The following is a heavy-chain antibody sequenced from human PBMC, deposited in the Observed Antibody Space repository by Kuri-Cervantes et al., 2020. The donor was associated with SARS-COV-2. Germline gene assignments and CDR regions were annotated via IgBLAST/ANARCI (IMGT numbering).Heavy chain of an antibody. J-gene: IGHJ3*02. CDR1: GXTFSSYA. CDR3: AESHGXIVPAXTTASDI. V-gene: IGHV3-23*01. CDR2: ISGXGGSX. D-gene: IGHD2-2*01. Sequence: GESLKIXCAASGXTFSSYAMSWVRQAPGKGLEWVSXISGXGGSXYYADSVKGRFTISRDNSKXTLYLQMNSLRAEDTAVYYCAESHGXIVPAXTTASDIWGQGTMVTVSS.